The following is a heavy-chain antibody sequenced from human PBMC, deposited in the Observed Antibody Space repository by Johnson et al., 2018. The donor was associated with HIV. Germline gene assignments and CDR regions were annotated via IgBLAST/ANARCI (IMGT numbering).Heavy chain of an antibody. CDR3: ARLMAARTLDDAFDL. CDR1: GFFFDDCG. J-gene: IGHJ3*01. D-gene: IGHD6-13*01. CDR2: INWNGGST. V-gene: IGHV3-20*04. Sequence: VQLVESGGGLERPGGSLRLSCAASGFFFDDCGMTWVRQPPGRGLEWVSGINWNGGSTGYTDSVKGRFTISRDNAKNSLYLQMNSLRVEDTALYYCARLMAARTLDDAFDLWGQGTMVTVSS.